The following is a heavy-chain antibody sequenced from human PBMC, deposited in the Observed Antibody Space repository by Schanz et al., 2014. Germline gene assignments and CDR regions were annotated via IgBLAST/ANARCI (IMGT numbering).Heavy chain of an antibody. CDR1: GFAVDNYY. J-gene: IGHJ4*02. CDR3: VRDSFFAFDY. Sequence: EVQLVESGGGLVQPGGSLRLSCAASGFAVDNYYMSCVRQAPGRGLEWVSYVSRSTPDIYYADSVKGRFTMSRDNAKNSVFLQMNSLRAEDTAVYYCVRDSFFAFDYWGQGTLVNVSS. CDR2: VSRSTPDI. V-gene: IGHV3-48*01. D-gene: IGHD3-3*01.